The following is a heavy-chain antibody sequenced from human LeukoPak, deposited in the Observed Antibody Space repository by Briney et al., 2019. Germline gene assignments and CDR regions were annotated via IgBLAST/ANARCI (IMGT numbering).Heavy chain of an antibody. D-gene: IGHD4-17*01. CDR2: ISVSGSST. V-gene: IGHV3-23*01. J-gene: IGHJ6*02. CDR1: GLTFSRFA. Sequence: GGSLRLSCAASGLTFSRFAMSWVRQAPGKGLEWVSSISVSGSSTYYADYVKGRFSISRDNSKNTLDLQMNSLRAEDTAVYYCAKGASTVTTSGMDVWGQGTTVTVSS. CDR3: AKGASTVTTSGMDV.